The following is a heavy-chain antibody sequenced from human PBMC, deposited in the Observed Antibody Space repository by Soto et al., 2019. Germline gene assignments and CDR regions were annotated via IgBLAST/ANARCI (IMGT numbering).Heavy chain of an antibody. CDR3: ARRDRLSSSSSGSYYHYYMDV. D-gene: IGHD6-6*01. V-gene: IGHV4-34*01. Sequence: SETLSLTCAVYGGSFSGYYWSWIRQPPGKGLEWIGETNHSGSTNYNPSLKSRVTISVDTSKNQFSLKLSSVTAADTAVYYCARRDRLSSSSSGSYYHYYMDVWGKGTTVTVSS. CDR2: TNHSGST. CDR1: GGSFSGYY. J-gene: IGHJ6*03.